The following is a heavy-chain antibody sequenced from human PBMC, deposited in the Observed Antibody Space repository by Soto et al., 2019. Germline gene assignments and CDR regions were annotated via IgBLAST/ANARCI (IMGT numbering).Heavy chain of an antibody. CDR3: TTDQLAVAGTPYCFGN. J-gene: IGHJ4*02. CDR2: IRSKSDGETI. Sequence: DVQLVESGGGLVKPGGSLRLSCAASGFTFSNAWMSWVRQAPGKGLEWVGRIRSKSDGETIDYAASVGGRFIILRDDSKSTLYLQMTGLKTEDAAVYYCTTDQLAVAGTPYCFGNWGQGTLVTVSS. D-gene: IGHD6-19*01. V-gene: IGHV3-15*01. CDR1: GFTFSNAW.